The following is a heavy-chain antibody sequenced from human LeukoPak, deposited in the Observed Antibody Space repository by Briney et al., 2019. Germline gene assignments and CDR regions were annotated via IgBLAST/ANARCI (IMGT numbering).Heavy chain of an antibody. D-gene: IGHD3-10*02. CDR3: AKDVRGYNRPFDY. Sequence: PGGSLRLSCAASGFTFGSCAMNWVRQAPGKGLEWLSSINGSGANTYYADSVEGRFTISRDNSQNTLYLQMNSLRAEDMAVYYCAKDVRGYNRPFDYWGQGTLVTVSS. CDR2: INGSGANT. CDR1: GFTFGSCA. J-gene: IGHJ4*02. V-gene: IGHV3-23*01.